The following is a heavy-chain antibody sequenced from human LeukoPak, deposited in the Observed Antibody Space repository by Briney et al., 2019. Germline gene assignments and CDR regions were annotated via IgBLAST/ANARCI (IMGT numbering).Heavy chain of an antibody. CDR3: AGPNCSGGSCYSDY. J-gene: IGHJ4*02. CDR2: IIPILGIA. V-gene: IGHV1-69*04. D-gene: IGHD2-15*01. Sequence: ASVKVSCKASGGTFSSYAISWVRQAPGQGLEWMGRIIPILGIANYAQKFQGRVTITADKSASTAYMELSSLRSEDTAVYYCAGPNCSGGSCYSDYWGQGTLITVSS. CDR1: GGTFSSYA.